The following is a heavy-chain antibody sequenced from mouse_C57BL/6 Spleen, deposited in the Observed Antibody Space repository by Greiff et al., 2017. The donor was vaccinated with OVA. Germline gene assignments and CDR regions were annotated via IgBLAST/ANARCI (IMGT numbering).Heavy chain of an antibody. CDR3: GSTTVVAPMDY. D-gene: IGHD1-1*01. CDR1: GYTFTSYW. Sequence: VQLQQSGPELVKPGASVKLSCKASGYTFTSYWMHWVKQRPGQGLEWIGMIHPNSGSTNYNEKFKSKATLTVDKSSSTAYMQLSSLTSEDSAVYYCGSTTVVAPMDYWGQGTSVTVSS. CDR2: IHPNSGST. J-gene: IGHJ4*01. V-gene: IGHV1-64*01.